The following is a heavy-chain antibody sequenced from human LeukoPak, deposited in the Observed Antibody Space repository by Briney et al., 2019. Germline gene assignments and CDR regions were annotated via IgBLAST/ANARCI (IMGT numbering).Heavy chain of an antibody. CDR2: INTNTGIP. Sequence: ASVKVSCKASGCTLISYAMNWVRQAPGQGLEWMGWINTNTGIPTYAQGFTGRFVFSLDTSVSTAYLQISSLKAEDTAVYYCARGAFGGYDFASSDYWGQGTLVTVSS. D-gene: IGHD5-12*01. V-gene: IGHV7-4-1*02. J-gene: IGHJ4*02. CDR1: GCTLISYA. CDR3: ARGAFGGYDFASSDY.